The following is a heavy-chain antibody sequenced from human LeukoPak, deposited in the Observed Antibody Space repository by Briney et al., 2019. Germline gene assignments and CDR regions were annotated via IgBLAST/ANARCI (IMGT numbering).Heavy chain of an antibody. CDR1: GGSISSGGYS. J-gene: IGHJ4*02. CDR2: IYHSGST. CDR3: ARGGYSSSWSGYFDY. V-gene: IGHV4-30-2*01. Sequence: SETLSLTCAVSGGSISSGGYSWSWIRQPPGKGLEWIGYIYHSGSTYYNPPLKSRVTISVDRSKNQFSLKLSSVTAADTAVYYCARGGYSSSWSGYFDYWGQGTLVTVSS. D-gene: IGHD6-13*01.